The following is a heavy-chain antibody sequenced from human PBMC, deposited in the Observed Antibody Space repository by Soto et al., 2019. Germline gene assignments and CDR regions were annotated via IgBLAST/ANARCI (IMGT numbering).Heavy chain of an antibody. Sequence: SETLSLTCTVSGGSITRGGYYWSWIRQHPGKGLEWIGYIYNSGTTYYNPSLKSRVTISVDTSKNQFSLKLTSVTAADTAVYYCARHRNYYYYGMDVWGQGTTVTVSS. CDR3: ARHRNYYYYGMDV. CDR2: IYNSGTT. CDR1: GGSITRGGYY. V-gene: IGHV4-31*03. J-gene: IGHJ6*02.